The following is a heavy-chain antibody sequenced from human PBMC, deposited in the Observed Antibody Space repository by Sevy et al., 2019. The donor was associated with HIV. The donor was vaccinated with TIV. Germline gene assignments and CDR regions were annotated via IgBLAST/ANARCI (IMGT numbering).Heavy chain of an antibody. CDR3: AREGSPYDTYYYYYGMDV. Sequence: GGSLRRSCAASGFTFNSYWMSWVRQAPGKGLEWVANIKQDGSEKYYVDSVKVRFTISRDNSQNSIFLQMNTLTAEDTAVYYCAREGSPYDTYYYYYGMDVWGLGTTVTVSS. D-gene: IGHD5-12*01. J-gene: IGHJ6*02. CDR2: IKQDGSEK. V-gene: IGHV3-7*01. CDR1: GFTFNSYW.